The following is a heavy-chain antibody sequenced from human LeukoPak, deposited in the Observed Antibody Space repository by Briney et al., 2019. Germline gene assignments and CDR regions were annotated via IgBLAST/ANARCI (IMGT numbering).Heavy chain of an antibody. V-gene: IGHV4-59*11. D-gene: IGHD1-7*01. Sequence: PSETLSLTCTVSGGSISSHYWSWIRQPPGKGLEWIGYIYYSGSTNYNPSLKSRVTISVDTSKNQFSLKLSSVTAADTAVSYCARDFAGTTSRDAFDIWGQGTMVTVSS. CDR1: GGSISSHY. CDR3: ARDFAGTTSRDAFDI. CDR2: IYYSGST. J-gene: IGHJ3*02.